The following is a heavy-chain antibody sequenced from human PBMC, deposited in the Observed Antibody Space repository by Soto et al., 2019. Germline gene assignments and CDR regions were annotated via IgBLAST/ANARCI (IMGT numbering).Heavy chain of an antibody. CDR1: GGSISSYY. D-gene: IGHD5-12*01. CDR2: IYYSGST. J-gene: IGHJ4*02. CDR3: ARGRRWLQFRY. Sequence: SETLSLTCTVSGGSISSYYWSWIRQPPGRGLEWTGYIYYSGSTNYNPSLKSRVTISVDTSKNQFSLKLSSVTAADTAVYYCARGRRWLQFRYWGQGTLVTVSS. V-gene: IGHV4-59*01.